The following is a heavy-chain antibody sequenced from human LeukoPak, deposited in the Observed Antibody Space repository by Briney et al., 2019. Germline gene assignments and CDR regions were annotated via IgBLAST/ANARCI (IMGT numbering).Heavy chain of an antibody. D-gene: IGHD3-3*01. CDR1: GYSISHGYY. V-gene: IGHV4-38-2*01. CDR3: ARLTLTGVGGRGWFDA. CDR2: VYHTGNA. J-gene: IGHJ5*02. Sequence: TSETLSLTCAVSGYSISHGYYWGWVRQPPGKGLEWIGVVYHTGNAYYNPSLKSRVTTSVDTSNNQFSLRVTSVTAAGTAVYYCARLTLTGVGGRGWFDAWGQGTLVIVSS.